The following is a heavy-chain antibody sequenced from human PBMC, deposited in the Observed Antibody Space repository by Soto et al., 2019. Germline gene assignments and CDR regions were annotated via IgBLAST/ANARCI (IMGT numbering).Heavy chain of an antibody. CDR3: AKRAVVGAARYFDY. CDR1: GFTFSGYA. CDR2: IGTSGSNS. D-gene: IGHD2-15*01. V-gene: IGHV3-23*01. J-gene: IGHJ4*02. Sequence: GGSLRLSCAASGFTFSGYAMSWVRQAPGKGLEGVSTIGTSGSNSYYPDSVKGRCTISRDNSQNTLFLQMNSLRGEDTAVYYCAKRAVVGAARYFDYWGLGSLVTVSS.